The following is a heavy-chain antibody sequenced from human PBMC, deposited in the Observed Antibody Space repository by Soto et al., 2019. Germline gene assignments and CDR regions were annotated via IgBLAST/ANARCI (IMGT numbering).Heavy chain of an antibody. CDR2: ISSSASHI. CDR3: ARGYTGYCSGGTCYWFDP. CDR1: GYSLSSYS. Sequence: EVQLVESGGGLVKPGGSLRLSCAASGYSLSSYSMNWVRQAPGKGLEWVSSISSSASHINYADSVKGRFTISRDNAKKSLYLPMNSLRAEDTAVYYCARGYTGYCSGGTCYWFDPWGQGTLVTVSS. V-gene: IGHV3-21*01. D-gene: IGHD2-15*01. J-gene: IGHJ5*02.